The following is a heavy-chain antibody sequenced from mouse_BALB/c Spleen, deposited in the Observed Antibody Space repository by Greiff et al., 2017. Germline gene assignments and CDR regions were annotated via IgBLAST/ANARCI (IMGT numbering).Heavy chain of an antibody. CDR2: ISYSGST. CDR3: AREGPWFAY. CDR1: GYSITSDYA. Sequence: DVQLQESGPGLVKPSQSLSLTCTVTGYSITSDYAWNWIRQFPGNKLEWMGYISYSGSTSYNPSLKSRISITRDTSKNQFFLQLNSVTTEDTATYYCAREGPWFAYWGQGTLVTVSA. V-gene: IGHV3-2*02. J-gene: IGHJ3*01.